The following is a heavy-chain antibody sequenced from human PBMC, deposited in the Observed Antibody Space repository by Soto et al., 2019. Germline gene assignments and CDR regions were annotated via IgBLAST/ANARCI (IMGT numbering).Heavy chain of an antibody. V-gene: IGHV3-33*01. J-gene: IGHJ4*02. Sequence: QVQLVESGGGVVQPGRSLRLSCAASGFTFSSYGMHWVRQAPGKGLEWVAVIWYDGSNKYYADSVKGRFTISRDNSKNTVYLQMNSLRAEDTAVYYRARDWANGGFDYLGQGTLVTVSS. CDR1: GFTFSSYG. D-gene: IGHD3-16*01. CDR2: IWYDGSNK. CDR3: ARDWANGGFDY.